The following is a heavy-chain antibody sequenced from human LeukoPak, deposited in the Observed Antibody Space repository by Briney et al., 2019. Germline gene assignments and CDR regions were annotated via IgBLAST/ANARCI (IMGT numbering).Heavy chain of an antibody. V-gene: IGHV1-18*01. J-gene: IGHJ6*02. CDR2: ISAYNGNT. CDR1: GYTFTSYG. Sequence: GASVKVSCKASGYTFTSYGISWVRQAPGQGLEWMGWISAYNGNTNYAQKLQGRVTMTTDTSTSTAYMELRSLRSDDTAVYYCASRSGNGDLGVPLYYYYGMDVWGQGTTVTVSS. D-gene: IGHD4-17*01. CDR3: ASRSGNGDLGVPLYYYYGMDV.